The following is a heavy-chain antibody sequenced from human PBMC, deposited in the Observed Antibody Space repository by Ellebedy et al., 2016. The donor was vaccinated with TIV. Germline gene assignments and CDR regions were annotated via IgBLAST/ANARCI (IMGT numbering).Heavy chain of an antibody. V-gene: IGHV3-23*01. D-gene: IGHD6-19*01. Sequence: PGGSLRLSCAASGFTFDNYGMNWVRQAPGKGLEWVASIRGGGGTTYYTESVKGRFTISRDKSKNTLNLQMNSLRGEDTAVYYCARHRSSGWYVSSDYWGQGTLVTVSS. CDR3: ARHRSSGWYVSSDY. J-gene: IGHJ4*02. CDR2: IRGGGGTT. CDR1: GFTFDNYG.